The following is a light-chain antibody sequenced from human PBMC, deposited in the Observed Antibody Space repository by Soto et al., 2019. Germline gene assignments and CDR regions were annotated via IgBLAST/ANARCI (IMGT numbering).Light chain of an antibody. Sequence: DIQMTQSPSTLSASVGDRVTITCRASQRISSWLAWYQQKPGKAPKVLIYKASSLESGVPSRFSGSGSGTEFTLNISSLQPDDFATYYCRQYNSYPVTFGGGTKVEIK. CDR1: QRISSW. V-gene: IGKV1-5*03. J-gene: IGKJ4*01. CDR3: RQYNSYPVT. CDR2: KAS.